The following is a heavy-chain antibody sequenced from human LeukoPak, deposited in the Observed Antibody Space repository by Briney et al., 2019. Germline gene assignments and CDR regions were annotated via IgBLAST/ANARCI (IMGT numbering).Heavy chain of an antibody. CDR1: GGTFSSYA. D-gene: IGHD2-8*02. J-gene: IGHJ4*02. CDR2: MNPNSGNT. V-gene: IGHV1-8*02. CDR3: ARETLLGFDY. Sequence: ASVKVSCKASGGTFSSYAISWVRQAPGQGLEWMGWMNPNSGNTGYAQKFQGRVTMTRNTSISTAYMELSSLRSEDTAVYYCARETLLGFDYWGQGTLVTVSS.